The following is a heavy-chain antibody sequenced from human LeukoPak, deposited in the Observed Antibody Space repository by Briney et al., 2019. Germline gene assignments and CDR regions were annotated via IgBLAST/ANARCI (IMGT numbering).Heavy chain of an antibody. V-gene: IGHV1-69*06. D-gene: IGHD1-26*01. CDR2: IIPIFVTA. Sequence: ASVKVSCKASGGTFSSYAISWVRQAPGQGLEWMGGIIPIFVTANYAQKFQGRVTITADKSTSTAYMELSSLRSEDTAVYYCARDPKAVYSGSYGGYYYYYMDVWGKGTTVTVSS. J-gene: IGHJ6*03. CDR1: GGTFSSYA. CDR3: ARDPKAVYSGSYGGYYYYYMDV.